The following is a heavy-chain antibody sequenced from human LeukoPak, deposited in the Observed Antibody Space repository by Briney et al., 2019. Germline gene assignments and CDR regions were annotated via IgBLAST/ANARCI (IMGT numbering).Heavy chain of an antibody. Sequence: PGGSLRLSCAASGFTFSSYAMNWVRQAPGKGLEWVSGINWNGGSTGYADSVKGRFTISRDNAKNSLYLQMNSLRAEDTALYYCARVKGVVAATFYYYYYMDVWGKGTTVTVSS. V-gene: IGHV3-20*04. CDR1: GFTFSSYA. J-gene: IGHJ6*03. D-gene: IGHD2-15*01. CDR3: ARVKGVVAATFYYYYYMDV. CDR2: INWNGGST.